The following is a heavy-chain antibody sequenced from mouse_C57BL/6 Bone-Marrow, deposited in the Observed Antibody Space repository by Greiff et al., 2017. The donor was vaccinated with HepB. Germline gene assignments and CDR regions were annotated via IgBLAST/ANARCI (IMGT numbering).Heavy chain of an antibody. J-gene: IGHJ2*01. CDR3: APTIVTDFDY. V-gene: IGHV1-72*01. CDR2: IDPNRGGT. Sequence: QVQLKQPGAELVKPGASVKLSCKASGYTFTSYWMHWVKQRPGRGLEWIGRIDPNRGGTKYNEKFKSKATLTVDKPSSTAYMQLSSLTSEDSAVSYCAPTIVTDFDYWGQGTTLTVSS. D-gene: IGHD2-5*01. CDR1: GYTFTSYW.